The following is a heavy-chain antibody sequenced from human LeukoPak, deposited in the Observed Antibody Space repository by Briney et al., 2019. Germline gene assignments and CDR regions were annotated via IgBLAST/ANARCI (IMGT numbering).Heavy chain of an antibody. CDR2: IYSGGST. CDR3: ARDFILEVPKGATETDY. D-gene: IGHD4-17*01. V-gene: IGHV3-53*05. CDR1: GFTVSSNY. Sequence: PGGSLRLSCAASGFTVSSNYMSWVRQAPGKGLEWVSVIYSGGSTYYADSVKGRFTTSRDNSKNTLYLQMNSLRSDDTAVYYCARDFILEVPKGATETDYWGQGTLVTVSS. J-gene: IGHJ4*02.